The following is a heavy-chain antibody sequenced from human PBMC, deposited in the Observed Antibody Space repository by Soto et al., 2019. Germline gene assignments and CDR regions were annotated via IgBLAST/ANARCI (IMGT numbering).Heavy chain of an antibody. D-gene: IGHD2-15*01. J-gene: IGHJ6*02. V-gene: IGHV4-38-2*01. CDR3: ARALYCSGGSCSPLRGMDV. CDR1: GYSITNGYY. Sequence: PSETLSLTXAVSGYSITNGYYWGWIRQPPGQGLEWIGTIYHSGSTYYNPSLKTRVTISVDTSKNQFSLKLSSVTAADTAVYYCARALYCSGGSCSPLRGMDVWCQGTTVTVSS. CDR2: IYHSGST.